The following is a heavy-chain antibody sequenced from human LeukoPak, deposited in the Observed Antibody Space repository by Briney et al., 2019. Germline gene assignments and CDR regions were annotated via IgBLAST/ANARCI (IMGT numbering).Heavy chain of an antibody. CDR2: IIPIFGTA. CDR1: GGTFSSYA. D-gene: IGHD1-26*01. V-gene: IGHV1-69*13. J-gene: IGHJ4*02. Sequence: SVKVSCKASGGTFSSYAISWVRQAPGQGLEWMGGIIPIFGTANYAQKFQGRVTITADEPTSTACMELSSLRSEDTAVYYCVAPGEVGAQPIFDYWGQGTLVTVSS. CDR3: VAPGEVGAQPIFDY.